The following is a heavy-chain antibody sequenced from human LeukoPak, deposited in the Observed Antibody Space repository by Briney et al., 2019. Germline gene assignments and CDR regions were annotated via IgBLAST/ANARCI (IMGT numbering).Heavy chain of an antibody. CDR2: IYYSGST. V-gene: IGHV4-59*01. CDR1: GGSISSYY. CDR3: ARRNYDISAFDI. D-gene: IGHD3-22*01. J-gene: IGHJ3*02. Sequence: SETLSLTCTVSGGSISSYYWSWIRQPPGKGLECIGYIYYSGSTNYNPSLKSRVTISIDTSKNQFSLKLSSVTAADTAVYYCARRNYDISAFDIWGQGTMVTVSS.